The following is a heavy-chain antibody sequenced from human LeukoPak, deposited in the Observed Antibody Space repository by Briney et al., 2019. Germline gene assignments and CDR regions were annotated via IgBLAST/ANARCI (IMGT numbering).Heavy chain of an antibody. D-gene: IGHD1-26*01. CDR2: ISASAAMT. V-gene: IGHV3-23*01. Sequence: GGSLRLSCEASGFTFNNYVMTWVRQAPGKGLEWVSSISASAAMTYYADSVKGRFTVSRDNSNNRLYLQMSGQTAADTAVYYCAKDRSIGTYYTFDHWGQGTLVTVSS. J-gene: IGHJ4*02. CDR1: GFTFNNYV. CDR3: AKDRSIGTYYTFDH.